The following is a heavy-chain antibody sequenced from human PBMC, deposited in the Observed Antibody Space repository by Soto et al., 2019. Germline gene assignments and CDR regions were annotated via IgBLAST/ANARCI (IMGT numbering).Heavy chain of an antibody. CDR1: GGTFSSYA. J-gene: IGHJ3*02. CDR2: IIPIFGTA. D-gene: IGHD3-10*01. CDR3: ARVTMVRGVIIAPHAFDI. V-gene: IGHV1-69*13. Sequence: SVKVSCKASGGTFSSYAISWVRQAPGQGLEWMGGIIPIFGTANYAQKFQGRVTITADESTSTAYMELSSLRSEDTAVYYCARVTMVRGVIIAPHAFDIWGQGTMVSV.